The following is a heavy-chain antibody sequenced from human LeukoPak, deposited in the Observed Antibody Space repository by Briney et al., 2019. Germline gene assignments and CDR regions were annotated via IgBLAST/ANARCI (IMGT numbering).Heavy chain of an antibody. CDR3: ARDGDDTSGYFSPFDY. D-gene: IGHD3-22*01. V-gene: IGHV3-53*01. CDR1: GFTVSSNY. Sequence: GGSLGFSVAGSGFTVSSNYMSWVGQAQGKGLEGVSVIYTGGTTYYADSVKGRFTISRDNSKNTLYLQMNSLRAEDTAVYYCARDGDDTSGYFSPFDYWGQGTLVTVAS. CDR2: IYTGGTT. J-gene: IGHJ4*02.